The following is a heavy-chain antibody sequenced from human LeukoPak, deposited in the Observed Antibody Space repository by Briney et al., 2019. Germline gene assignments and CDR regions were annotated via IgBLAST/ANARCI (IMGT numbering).Heavy chain of an antibody. CDR3: ARIVRRQWLVQDNWFDP. CDR2: IYYSGST. J-gene: IGHJ5*02. V-gene: IGHV4-59*01. Sequence: PSETLSLTCTVSGGSISSYYWSWIRQPPGKGLEWIGYIYYSGSTNYNPSLKSRVTISVDTSKNQFSLKLSSVTAADTAVYYCARIVRRQWLVQDNWFDPWGQGTLVTVSS. CDR1: GGSISSYY. D-gene: IGHD6-19*01.